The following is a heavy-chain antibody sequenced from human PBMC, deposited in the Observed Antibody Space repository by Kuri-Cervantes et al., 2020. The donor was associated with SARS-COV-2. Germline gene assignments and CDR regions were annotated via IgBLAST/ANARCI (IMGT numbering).Heavy chain of an antibody. D-gene: IGHD2-15*01. CDR3: ARGIVGYCSGGSCYYFDY. J-gene: IGHJ4*02. V-gene: IGHV4-39*01. CDR2: IYYSGST. CDR1: GGSISSSSYY. Sequence: SETLSLTCTVSGGSISSSSYYWGWIRQPPGKGLEWIGSIYYSGSTYYNPSLKSRVTISVDTSKNQFSLKLSSVTAADTAVYYCARGIVGYCSGGSCYYFDYWGQGTLVTVSS.